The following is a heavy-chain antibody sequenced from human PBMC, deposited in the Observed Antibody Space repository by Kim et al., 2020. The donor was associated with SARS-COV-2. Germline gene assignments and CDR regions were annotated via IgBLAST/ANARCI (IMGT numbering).Heavy chain of an antibody. CDR2: INAGNGNT. V-gene: IGHV1-3*01. CDR1: GYTFTSYA. Sequence: ASVKVSCKASGYTFTSYAMHWVRQAPGQRLEWMGWINAGNGNTKYSQKFQGRVTITMDTSASTAYMELSSLRSEDTAVYYCARDPSPANVLLWFGEGVFDYWGQGTLVTVSS. CDR3: ARDPSPANVLLWFGEGVFDY. D-gene: IGHD3-10*01. J-gene: IGHJ4*02.